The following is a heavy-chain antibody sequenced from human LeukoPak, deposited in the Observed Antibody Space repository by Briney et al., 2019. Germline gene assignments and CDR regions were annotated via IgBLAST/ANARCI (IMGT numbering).Heavy chain of an antibody. D-gene: IGHD3-22*01. CDR2: IKSDGSRT. J-gene: IGHJ4*02. Sequence: PGGSLRLSCAASGFTFSNYWMHWVRQAPGKGLVWVSRIKSDGSRTDYADSVKGRFTISRDNAKNTLYLQMNSLRAEDTAVYYCAKEVTYYYDSSGYFDYWGQGTLVTVSS. CDR1: GFTFSNYW. V-gene: IGHV3-74*01. CDR3: AKEVTYYYDSSGYFDY.